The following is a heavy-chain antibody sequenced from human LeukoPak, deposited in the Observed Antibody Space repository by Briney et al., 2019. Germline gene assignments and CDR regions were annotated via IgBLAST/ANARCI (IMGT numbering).Heavy chain of an antibody. D-gene: IGHD6-6*01. CDR2: IYTSGST. J-gene: IGHJ6*03. Sequence: PSETLSLTCTVSGGSISSYYWSWIRQPVGKGLEWIGRIYTSGSTNYNPSLKSRVTMSVDTSKNQFSLKLSSVTAADTAVYYCARDRAARPGYYYYMDVWGKGTTVTVSS. CDR1: GGSISSYY. CDR3: ARDRAARPGYYYYMDV. V-gene: IGHV4-4*07.